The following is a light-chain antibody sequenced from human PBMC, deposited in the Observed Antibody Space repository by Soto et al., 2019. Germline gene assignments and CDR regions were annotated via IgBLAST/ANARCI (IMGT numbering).Light chain of an antibody. V-gene: IGLV2-11*01. CDR3: CSHAGSYTFV. J-gene: IGLJ2*01. CDR1: SSDVGGYNY. CDR2: DVS. Sequence: QSALTQPRSVSGSPGQSVTISCTGTSSDVGGYNYVSWYQKYPGKAPRLMIYDVSKRPSGVPDRFSGSKSGNTASLTISGLQAEDEADYYCCSHAGSYTFVFGGGTKVTVL.